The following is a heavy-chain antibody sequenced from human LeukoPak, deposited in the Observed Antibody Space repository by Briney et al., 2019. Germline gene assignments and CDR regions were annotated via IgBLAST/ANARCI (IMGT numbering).Heavy chain of an antibody. CDR2: IYYSGST. CDR3: ARVRYSSGWYWGDFDY. J-gene: IGHJ4*02. D-gene: IGHD6-19*01. CDR1: GGSISSYY. V-gene: IGHV4-59*01. Sequence: SETLSLTRTVSGGSISSYYWSWIRQPPGKGLEGMGYIYYSGSTNYNPSLKSRVTISVDTSKNQFSLKLSSVTAADTAVYYCARVRYSSGWYWGDFDYWGQGTLVTVSS.